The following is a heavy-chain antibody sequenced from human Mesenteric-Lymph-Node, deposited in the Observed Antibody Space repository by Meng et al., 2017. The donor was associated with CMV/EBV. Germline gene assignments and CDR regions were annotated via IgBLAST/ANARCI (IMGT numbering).Heavy chain of an antibody. Sequence: CSVSVASLSRGFWWSCVRQPPGKALAWIGEVFHRGGSNYNPSLKSRVTISVDKSKNQFSLNLSSVTAADTAVYYCARVRYSWGSYFDYWGQGTLVTVSS. CDR2: VFHRGGS. V-gene: IGHV4-4*02. CDR1: VASLSRGFW. CDR3: ARVRYSWGSYFDY. D-gene: IGHD3-10*01. J-gene: IGHJ4*02.